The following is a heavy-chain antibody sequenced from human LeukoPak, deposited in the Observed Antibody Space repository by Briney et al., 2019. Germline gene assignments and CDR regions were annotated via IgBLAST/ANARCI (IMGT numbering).Heavy chain of an antibody. V-gene: IGHV3-66*01. CDR1: GFIVSNNH. D-gene: IGHD3-10*01. Sequence: PGGSLRLSCAASGFIVSNNHINWIRQAPGKGLEWVPIIYSGDTTYYSDSVKGRFILSSDNSKNMLYLQMNSLRVEDTAVYYCARERPGSRVLDYWGQGTVVTVSS. J-gene: IGHJ4*02. CDR3: ARERPGSRVLDY. CDR2: IYSGDTT.